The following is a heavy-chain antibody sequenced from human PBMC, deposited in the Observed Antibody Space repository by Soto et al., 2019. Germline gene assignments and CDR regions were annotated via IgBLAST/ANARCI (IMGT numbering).Heavy chain of an antibody. V-gene: IGHV1-18*01. CDR3: ARDGRGSFYFYGMDV. CDR2: VTAFNGDT. CDR1: GYTFSNYG. J-gene: IGHJ6*02. Sequence: QVLLVQSGAEVKRPGASVKVSCKASGYTFSNYGITWVRQAPGHGLEWLGWVTAFNGDTNYAQNVQGRVTLTTDTSTEPAYMELRSLRPDDTAVYYCARDGRGSFYFYGMDVWGQGTTVIVSS. D-gene: IGHD3-10*01.